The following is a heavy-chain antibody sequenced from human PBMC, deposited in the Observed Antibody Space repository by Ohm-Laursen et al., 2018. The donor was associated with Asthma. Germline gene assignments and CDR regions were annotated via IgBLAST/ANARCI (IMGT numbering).Heavy chain of an antibody. J-gene: IGHJ4*02. V-gene: IGHV3-53*01. Sequence: SLRLSCAATGFTVSSNYMSWVRQAPGKGLEWVSVIYSGGSTYYADSVKGRFTISRDNSKNTLYLQMNSLRAEDTAVYYCARRSKTTEHKVIGPFDYWGQGTLVTVSS. CDR1: GFTVSSNY. CDR3: ARRSKTTEHKVIGPFDY. CDR2: IYSGGST. D-gene: IGHD1-14*01.